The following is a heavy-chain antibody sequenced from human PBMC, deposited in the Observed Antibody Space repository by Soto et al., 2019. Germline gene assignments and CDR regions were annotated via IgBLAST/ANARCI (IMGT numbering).Heavy chain of an antibody. J-gene: IGHJ2*01. Sequence: EVQLLESGGGLVQPGGSLRLSCAASGFTFSTYAMTWVRLAPGRGLEWVSGIKPTGGATFYPGSVKGRFTISMDNSKNTLDLQMNSLRAEDSAIYYCAKTPRGGGHGDWDLDLWGRGTLVTVSS. D-gene: IGHD5-12*01. CDR1: GFTFSTYA. CDR3: AKTPRGGGHGDWDLDL. CDR2: IKPTGGAT. V-gene: IGHV3-23*01.